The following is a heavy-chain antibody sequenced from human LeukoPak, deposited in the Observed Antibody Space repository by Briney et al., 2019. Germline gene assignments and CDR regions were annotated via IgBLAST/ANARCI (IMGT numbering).Heavy chain of an antibody. J-gene: IGHJ3*02. CDR3: ASPVGATTVRAFDI. CDR1: GFTVSSSY. CDR2: TRNEANIYTT. V-gene: IGHV3-72*01. D-gene: IGHD1-26*01. Sequence: GGSLRLSCAASGFTVSSSYMYWVRQAPGKGLEWVGRTRNEANIYTTKYAASVKGRFTISRDDSKNSLYLQMNSLKTEDTAVYYCASPVGATTVRAFDIWGQGTMVTVSS.